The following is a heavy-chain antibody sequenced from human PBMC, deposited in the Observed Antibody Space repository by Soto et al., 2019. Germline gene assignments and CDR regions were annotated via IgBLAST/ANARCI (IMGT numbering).Heavy chain of an antibody. V-gene: IGHV4-39*01. CDR3: ARLVGYYYDLNFDL. CDR1: GGSISSSSYY. D-gene: IGHD3-22*01. CDR2: IYYSGST. Sequence: QLQLQESGPGLVKPSETLSLTCTVSGGSISSSSYYWGWIRQPPGKGLEWIGSIYYSGSTYYNPSLKSRVTISVDTSKNQFSLKLSSVTAADTAVYYCARLVGYYYDLNFDLWGRGTLVTVSS. J-gene: IGHJ2*01.